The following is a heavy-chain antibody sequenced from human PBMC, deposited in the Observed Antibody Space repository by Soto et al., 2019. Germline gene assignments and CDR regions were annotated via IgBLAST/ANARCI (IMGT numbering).Heavy chain of an antibody. D-gene: IGHD6-13*01. CDR1: GFSISSYY. J-gene: IGHJ6*03. CDR2: IYYSGST. V-gene: IGHV4-59*08. CDR3: GRTLYSSSWRHYYYYMDV. Sequence: SETLSLTCTVSGFSISSYYWSWIRQPPGKGLEWIGYIYYSGSTNYNPSLKSRVTISVDTSKNQFSLKLSSVTAADTAVYYCGRTLYSSSWRHYYYYMDVWGKGTTVTVSS.